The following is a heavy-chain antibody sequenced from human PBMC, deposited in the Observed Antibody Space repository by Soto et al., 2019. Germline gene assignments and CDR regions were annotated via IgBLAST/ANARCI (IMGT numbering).Heavy chain of an antibody. CDR3: AKGRIHYGMDV. V-gene: IGHV3-9*01. CDR2: ISWNSGSI. J-gene: IGHJ6*02. CDR1: GFTFDGYA. Sequence: PGGSLRLPCAASGFTFDGYAMHRVRQAPGKGLEWVSGISWNSGSIGYADSVKGRFTISRDNAKNSLYLQMNSLRAEDTALYYCAKGRIHYGMDVWVQGTPVTVSS.